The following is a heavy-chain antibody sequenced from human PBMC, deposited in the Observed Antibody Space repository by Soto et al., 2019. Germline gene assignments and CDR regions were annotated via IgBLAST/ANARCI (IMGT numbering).Heavy chain of an antibody. J-gene: IGHJ6*02. V-gene: IGHV3-30*18. CDR3: AKAITMYYDFWSGNYGMDV. CDR2: ISYDGSNK. CDR1: GFTFSSYG. D-gene: IGHD3-3*01. Sequence: QVQLVESGGGVVQPGRSLRLSCAASGFTFSSYGMHWVRQAPGKGLEWVAVISYDGSNKYYADSVKGRFTISRDNSKNXLXXQMNSLRAEDTAVYYCAKAITMYYDFWSGNYGMDVWGQGTTVTVSS.